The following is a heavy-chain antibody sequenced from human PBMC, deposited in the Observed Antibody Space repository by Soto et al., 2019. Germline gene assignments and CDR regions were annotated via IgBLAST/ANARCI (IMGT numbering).Heavy chain of an antibody. D-gene: IGHD2-2*01. CDR2: IYYSGST. Sequence: PSETLSLTCTVSGGSISSYYWSWIRQPPGKGLEWIGYIYYSGSTNYNPPLKSRVTISVDTSKNQFSLKLSSVTAADTAVYYCARAGCSSTSCYFDYFDYWGQGTLVTVSS. J-gene: IGHJ4*02. V-gene: IGHV4-59*01. CDR1: GGSISSYY. CDR3: ARAGCSSTSCYFDYFDY.